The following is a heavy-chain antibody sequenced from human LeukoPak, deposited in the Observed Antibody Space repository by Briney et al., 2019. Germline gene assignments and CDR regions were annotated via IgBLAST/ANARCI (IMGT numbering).Heavy chain of an antibody. J-gene: IGHJ3*02. CDR3: ARIRDGYNDAYDI. D-gene: IGHD5-24*01. CDR2: INPDGGNT. Sequence: ASVKVSCKASGYTFTSYYIHWVRQAPGQVLEWMGLINPDGGNTNYAQHFQGRVTLTRDTSTSTVYMELSSLRSEDTAIYYCARIRDGYNDAYDIWGQGTVVTVPS. V-gene: IGHV1-46*01. CDR1: GYTFTSYY.